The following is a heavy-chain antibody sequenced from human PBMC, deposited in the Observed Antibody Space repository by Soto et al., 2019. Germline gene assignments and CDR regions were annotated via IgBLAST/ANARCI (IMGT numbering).Heavy chain of an antibody. D-gene: IGHD6-25*01. Sequence: GGSLRLSCAASGFTFSSYGMHWVRQAPGKGLEWVAVISYDGSNKYYADSVKGRFTISRDNSKNTLYLQMNSLRAEDTAVYYCAKDGSGDAFDIWGQGTMVTVSS. CDR1: GFTFSSYG. CDR3: AKDGSGDAFDI. CDR2: ISYDGSNK. V-gene: IGHV3-30*18. J-gene: IGHJ3*02.